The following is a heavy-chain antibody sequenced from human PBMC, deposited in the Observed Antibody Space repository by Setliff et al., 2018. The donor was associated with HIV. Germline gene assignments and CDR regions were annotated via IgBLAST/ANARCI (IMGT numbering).Heavy chain of an antibody. V-gene: IGHV4-39*07. D-gene: IGHD3-3*01. J-gene: IGHJ4*02. CDR3: ARARTRQYWSESLGT. CDR2: VYYTGST. CDR1: GGSVSSSGYY. Sequence: SETLSLTCTLSGGSVSSSGYYWGWLRQPPGQGPEWIGSVYYTGSTYYSLSLKSRVTISVDTSKNQFSLKLSSVTAADTAVYYCARARTRQYWSESLGTWGQGTLVTVSS.